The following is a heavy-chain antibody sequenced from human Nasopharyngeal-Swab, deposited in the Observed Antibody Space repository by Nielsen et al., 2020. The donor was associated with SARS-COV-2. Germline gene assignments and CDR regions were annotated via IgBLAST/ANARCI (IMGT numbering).Heavy chain of an antibody. J-gene: IGHJ5*02. CDR1: GYTFTGYY. CDR3: ARDYYGSGSKRGNWFDP. V-gene: IGHV1-2*02. CDR2: INPNSGGT. D-gene: IGHD3-10*01. Sequence: ASVQVSCKASGYTFTGYYMHWVRQAPAQGLEWMVWINPNSGGTNYAQKFQGRVTMTRDTSISTAYMELSRRRSDDTAVYYCARDYYGSGSKRGNWFDPWGQGTLVTVSS.